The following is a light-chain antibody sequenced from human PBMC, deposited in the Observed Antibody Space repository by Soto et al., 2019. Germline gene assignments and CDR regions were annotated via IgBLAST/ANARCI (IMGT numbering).Light chain of an antibody. J-gene: IGLJ3*02. V-gene: IGLV1-40*01. Sequence: QAVVTQPPSVSGAPGQGVTISCTGGSSNIGANYDVHWYQQLPGTAPKVLIYGNSNRPSGVPDRFSGSKSGTSASLAITGLQVEDEADYYCSSYTSSSLNWVFGGGTKLPS. CDR1: SSNIGANYD. CDR2: GNS. CDR3: SSYTSSSLNWV.